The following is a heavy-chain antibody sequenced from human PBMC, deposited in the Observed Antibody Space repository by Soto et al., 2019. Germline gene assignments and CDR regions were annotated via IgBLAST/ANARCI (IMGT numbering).Heavy chain of an antibody. Sequence: QVQLVQSGAEVKKPGSSVKVSCKASGGTFSSYAISWVRQAPGQGLEWMGGIIPIFGTANYAQKFQGRVTITADEYTSTAYMELSSLRSEDTAVYYCAREGSGYDSGYYGMDVWGQGTTVTVSS. J-gene: IGHJ6*02. CDR2: IIPIFGTA. CDR3: AREGSGYDSGYYGMDV. CDR1: GGTFSSYA. D-gene: IGHD5-12*01. V-gene: IGHV1-69*01.